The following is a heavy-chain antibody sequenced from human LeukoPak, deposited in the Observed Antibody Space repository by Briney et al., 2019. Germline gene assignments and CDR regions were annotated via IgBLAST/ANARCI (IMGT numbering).Heavy chain of an antibody. CDR2: IYSGGST. J-gene: IGHJ4*02. D-gene: IGHD3-22*01. Sequence: SGGSLRLSCAASGFTVSSNYMSWVRQAPGKGLEWVSVIYSGGSTYYADSVKGRFTISRDNSKNTLYLQMNSLRAEDTAVYYCARPQSSSGYYWPFDDWGQGTLVTVSS. CDR3: ARPQSSSGYYWPFDD. V-gene: IGHV3-53*01. CDR1: GFTVSSNY.